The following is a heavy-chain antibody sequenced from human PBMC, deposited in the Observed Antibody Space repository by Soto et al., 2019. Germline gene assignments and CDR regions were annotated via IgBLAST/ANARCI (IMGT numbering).Heavy chain of an antibody. CDR1: GYTFTDYK. V-gene: IGHV1-2*04. J-gene: IGHJ3*02. CDR3: ARVADQSDAFDI. D-gene: IGHD6-25*01. CDR2: INPNGGGT. Sequence: ASVKVSCKTSGYTFTDYKMHWVRRAPGQGLEWMGWINPNGGGTKYAQKFQGWVTMTRDTSISTAHMELSRLSSDDTAVYYCARVADQSDAFDIWGQGTLVTVSS.